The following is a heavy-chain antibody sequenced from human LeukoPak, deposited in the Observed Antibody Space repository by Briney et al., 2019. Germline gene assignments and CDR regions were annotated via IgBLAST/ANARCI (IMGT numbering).Heavy chain of an antibody. CDR3: ARGEIGDYGPYYYYYYMDV. CDR1: GYTFTSYY. D-gene: IGHD4-17*01. CDR2: INPSGGST. J-gene: IGHJ6*03. V-gene: IGHV1-46*01. Sequence: ASVKVSCKASGYTFTSYYMHWVRQAPGQGLEWMGIINPSGGSTSYAQKFQGRVTMTRDMSTSTVYMELSSLRSEDTAVYYCARGEIGDYGPYYYYYYMDVWGNGTTVTVSS.